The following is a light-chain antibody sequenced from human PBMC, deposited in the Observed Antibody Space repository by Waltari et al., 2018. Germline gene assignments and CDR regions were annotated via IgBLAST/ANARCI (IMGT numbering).Light chain of an antibody. V-gene: IGKV4-1*01. Sequence: DVVLTQSPDSLAVSLGERATVTCRSRQSLLYYSTGKNYLAGYQQRHGQPPKLLISWASTRESGVPDRFSGSGSGTDFTLTINNLQPEDVAVYYCQQYYRSRSFGQGTKVEIK. CDR2: WAS. J-gene: IGKJ1*01. CDR3: QQYYRSRS. CDR1: QSLLYYSTGKNY.